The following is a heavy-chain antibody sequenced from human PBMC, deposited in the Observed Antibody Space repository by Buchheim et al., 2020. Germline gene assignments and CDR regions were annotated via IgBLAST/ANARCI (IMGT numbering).Heavy chain of an antibody. CDR3: AKNRDSYLYLREFDY. J-gene: IGHJ4*02. D-gene: IGHD2-2*02. CDR1: GFTFSSYG. V-gene: IGHV3-30*18. Sequence: QVQLVESGGGVVQTGRSLRLSCAASGFTFSSYGMHWVRQAPGKGLEWVALISYDGNKKYFADSVKGRFPISRDNSKNMLYLQMSSLKTEDTAIYYCAKNRDSYLYLREFDYWGQGTL. CDR2: ISYDGNKK.